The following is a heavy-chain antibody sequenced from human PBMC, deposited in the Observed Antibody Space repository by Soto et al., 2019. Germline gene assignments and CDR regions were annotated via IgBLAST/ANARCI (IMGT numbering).Heavy chain of an antibody. CDR1: GGSVSSGDYY. D-gene: IGHD1-26*01. CDR3: AVNGGNYNFDN. Sequence: QVQLRESGPGLVKPSQTLSLTCSVSGGSVSSGDYYWSWIRQSPGKGLEWIAYFSHSGNTYYSPSLKSRVTVSFNMSKKQFSLRLSSLTAADTATYYCAVNGGNYNFDNWGQGTLVTVSS. CDR2: FSHSGNT. J-gene: IGHJ4*02. V-gene: IGHV4-30-4*01.